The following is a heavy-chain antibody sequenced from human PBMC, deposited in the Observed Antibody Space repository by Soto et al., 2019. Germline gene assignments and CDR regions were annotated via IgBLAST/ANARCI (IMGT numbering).Heavy chain of an antibody. V-gene: IGHV4-39*01. Sequence: SETLSVTCTLSRGSISSRSYFWGLIRQAPGKGLEWIGSISYSGSTYYNPSLKSRVTISVDTSKNQFSLKLSSVTAADTAVYYCARKQAAAGYYYYGMDVWGQGTTVTVS. J-gene: IGHJ6*02. CDR1: RGSISSRSYF. D-gene: IGHD6-13*01. CDR3: ARKQAAAGYYYYGMDV. CDR2: ISYSGST.